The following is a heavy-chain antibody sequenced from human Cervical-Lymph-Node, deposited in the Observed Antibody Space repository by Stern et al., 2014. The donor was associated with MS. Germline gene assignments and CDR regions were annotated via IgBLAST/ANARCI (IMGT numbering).Heavy chain of an antibody. V-gene: IGHV4-59*01. Sequence: QVQLQESGPGLVKPSETLSLTCTVSGGSISCCYWSWIRQSPGKGLEWIGNIYYSGSTNYNPSLKSRLTISVDTSKNQFSLKLSSVTAADTAVYFCATVRYHDYGDFPGFGYWGQGTLVTVSS. CDR1: GGSISCCY. D-gene: IGHD4-17*01. CDR3: ATVRYHDYGDFPGFGY. J-gene: IGHJ4*02. CDR2: IYYSGST.